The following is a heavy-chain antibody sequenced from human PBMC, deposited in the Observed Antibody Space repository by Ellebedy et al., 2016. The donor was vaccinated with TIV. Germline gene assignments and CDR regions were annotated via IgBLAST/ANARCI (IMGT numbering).Heavy chain of an antibody. D-gene: IGHD3-9*01. J-gene: IGHJ4*02. CDR2: ISAYSGST. V-gene: IGHV1-18*01. CDR1: GGTFNSYT. Sequence: AASVKVSCKASGGTFNSYTITWVRQAPGQGLEWMGWISAYSGSTNYAQQLQGRVTMTTDTSTSTAYMELRSLRSDDTAIYFCARGFLIRYVDWLPPEPYYFDYWGQGTLVTVSP. CDR3: ARGFLIRYVDWLPPEPYYFDY.